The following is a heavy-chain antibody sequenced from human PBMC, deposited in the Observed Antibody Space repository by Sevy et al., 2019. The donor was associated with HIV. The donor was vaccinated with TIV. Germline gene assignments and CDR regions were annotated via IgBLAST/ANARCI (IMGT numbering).Heavy chain of an antibody. D-gene: IGHD2-15*01. CDR1: GDSVSSNRAA. CDR3: TRGAHSLDY. J-gene: IGHJ4*02. V-gene: IGHV6-1*01. CDR2: TYYRSKWYT. Sequence: QSQTLSLTCVISGDSVSSNRAAWNWIRQSPSRGLEWLGRTYYRSKWYTDYAVSVKSRITINPDTSKNQVSLQLNSVTPEDTAVYCCTRGAHSLDYWGQGTLVTVS.